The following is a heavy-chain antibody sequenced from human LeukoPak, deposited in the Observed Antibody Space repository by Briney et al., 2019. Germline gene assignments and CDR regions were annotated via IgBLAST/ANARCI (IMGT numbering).Heavy chain of an antibody. CDR2: ISYDGSNK. Sequence: GGSLRLSCAASGFTFSSYGMHWVRQAPGKGLEWGALISYDGSNKYYADSVKGRFTISRDNSRNTLYLQMNSLRAEDTAVYYCARDLDPYYGSGGYYGYFGYWGQGTLVTVSS. D-gene: IGHD3-10*01. V-gene: IGHV3-30*03. CDR1: GFTFSSYG. CDR3: ARDLDPYYGSGGYYGYFGY. J-gene: IGHJ4*02.